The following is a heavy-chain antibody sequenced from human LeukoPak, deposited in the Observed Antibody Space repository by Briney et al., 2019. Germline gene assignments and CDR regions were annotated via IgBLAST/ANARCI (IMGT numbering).Heavy chain of an antibody. CDR3: AKDPRCGGDCYSDDY. J-gene: IGHJ4*02. CDR2: IRYDGSNK. CDR1: GFTFSSYG. V-gene: IGHV3-30*02. D-gene: IGHD2-21*02. Sequence: GGSLRLSCAASGFTFSSYGMHWVRQAPGKGLEWVAFIRYDGSNKYYADSVKGRFTISRDNSKNTLYLQMNSLRAEDTAVYYCAKDPRCGGDCYSDDYWGQGTLITVSS.